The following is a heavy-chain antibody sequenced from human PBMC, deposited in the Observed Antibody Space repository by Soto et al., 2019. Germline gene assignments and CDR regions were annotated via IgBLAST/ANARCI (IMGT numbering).Heavy chain of an antibody. V-gene: IGHV4-31*03. CDR3: AIQYQYDSSGSWFDP. J-gene: IGHJ5*02. CDR1: GGSISSGGYY. Sequence: SETLSLTCTVSGGSISSGGYYWSWIRQHPGKGLEWIGYIYYSGSTYYNPSLKSRVTISVDTSKNQFSLKLSSVTAADTAVYYCAIQYQYDSSGSWFDPWGQATLVTVSS. CDR2: IYYSGST. D-gene: IGHD3-22*01.